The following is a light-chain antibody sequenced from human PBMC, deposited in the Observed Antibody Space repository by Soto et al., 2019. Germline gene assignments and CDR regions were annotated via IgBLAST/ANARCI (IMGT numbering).Light chain of an antibody. Sequence: EIVLTQSPGTLSLSPGERATLSCRASQSVNSNYLGWYQKKPAQAPRLLIYAASSRATGVPDRFSGSGSGTDFTLTISRLEPEDFAVYYCQQYYTTPWTFGQGTKVEIK. J-gene: IGKJ1*01. V-gene: IGKV3-20*01. CDR2: AAS. CDR3: QQYYTTPWT. CDR1: QSVNSNY.